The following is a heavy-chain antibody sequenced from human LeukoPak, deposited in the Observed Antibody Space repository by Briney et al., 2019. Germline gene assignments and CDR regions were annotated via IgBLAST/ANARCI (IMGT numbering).Heavy chain of an antibody. J-gene: IGHJ4*02. Sequence: GPSVKVSCKASGGSFSSFPISWVRQAPGQGLEWMGRIVPILSLANYAQKFQGRLTITADKSTSAAYMELTSLRSEDTAAYYCARVGLFCGIDCYLGFWGQGTLVTVSS. CDR3: ARVGLFCGIDCYLGF. CDR1: GGSFSSFP. CDR2: IVPILSLA. V-gene: IGHV1-69*04. D-gene: IGHD2-21*02.